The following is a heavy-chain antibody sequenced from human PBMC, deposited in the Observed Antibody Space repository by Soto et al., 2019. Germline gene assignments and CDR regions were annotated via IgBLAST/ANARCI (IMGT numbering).Heavy chain of an antibody. CDR2: ISGSGGST. V-gene: IGHV3-23*01. CDR1: GFSFSSYA. CDR3: QKVPFDGRYQLHAGYYFDY. J-gene: IGHJ4*02. Sequence: GGSLRLSCAASGFSFSSYAMSWVRQAPGKGLEWVSAISGSGGSTYYADSVKGRFTISRDNSKNTLYLQMNSLRAEDTAVYYCQKVPFDGRYQLHAGYYFDYWGQGTLVTVSS. D-gene: IGHD2-2*01.